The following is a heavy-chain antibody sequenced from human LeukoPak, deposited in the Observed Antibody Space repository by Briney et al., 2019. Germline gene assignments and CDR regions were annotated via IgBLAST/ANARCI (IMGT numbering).Heavy chain of an antibody. J-gene: IGHJ4*02. D-gene: IGHD6-19*01. CDR3: ARAGVAVAGTGYYFDY. CDR2: INHSGST. CDR1: GGSFSGCY. Sequence: SETLSLTCAVYGGSFSGCYWSWIRQPPGKGLEWIGEINHSGSTNYNPSLKSRVTISVDTSKNQFSLKLSSVTAADTAVYYCARAGVAVAGTGYYFDYWGQGTLVTVSS. V-gene: IGHV4-34*01.